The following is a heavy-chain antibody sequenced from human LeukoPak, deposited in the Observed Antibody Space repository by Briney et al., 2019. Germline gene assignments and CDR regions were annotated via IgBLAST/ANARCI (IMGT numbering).Heavy chain of an antibody. J-gene: IGHJ4*02. D-gene: IGHD6-19*01. CDR3: ARREGGWYLDY. V-gene: IGHV5-51*01. Sequence: GESLKISCKGSGYTFSNYWIGWVRQMPGKGLEWMGIIYPGDSDTRYSPSFQGQVTISADKSISTACLQWNSLKASDTAMYYCARREGGWYLDYWGQGTLVTVSS. CDR2: IYPGDSDT. CDR1: GYTFSNYW.